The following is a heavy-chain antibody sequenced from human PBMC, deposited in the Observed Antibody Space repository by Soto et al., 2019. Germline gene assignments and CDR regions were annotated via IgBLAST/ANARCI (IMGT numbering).Heavy chain of an antibody. V-gene: IGHV1-2*02. CDR1: GYTFTGDY. J-gene: IGHJ4*02. Sequence: VQLVQSGAEVKKPGASVKVSCKATGYTFTGDYMHCVRQAPGQGLEGMGWINPNSGGTNDAQKLQGGVTMTRDTSISTAYMELSRLGADDTAGYYCARSPGGLLIGGCDLDYWGQGILVIVSS. CDR3: ARSPGGLLIGGCDLDY. D-gene: IGHD3-16*01. CDR2: INPNSGGT.